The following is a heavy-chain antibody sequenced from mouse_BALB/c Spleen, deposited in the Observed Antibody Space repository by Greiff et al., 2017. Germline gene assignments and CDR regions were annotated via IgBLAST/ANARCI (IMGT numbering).Heavy chain of an antibody. Sequence: VQLVESGPGLVAPSQSLSITCTVSGFSLTSYGVHWVRQPPGKGLEWLGVIWAGGSTNYNSALMSRLSISKDNSKSQVFLKMNSLQTDDTAMYYCARGGGYGFAYWGQGTLVTVSA. CDR1: GFSLTSYG. V-gene: IGHV2-9*02. D-gene: IGHD3-2*02. J-gene: IGHJ3*01. CDR3: ARGGGYGFAY. CDR2: IWAGGST.